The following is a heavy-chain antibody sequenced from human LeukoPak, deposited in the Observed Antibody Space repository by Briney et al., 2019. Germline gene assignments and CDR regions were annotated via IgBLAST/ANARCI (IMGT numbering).Heavy chain of an antibody. CDR3: SRSLYSGTNSDY. D-gene: IGHD1-26*01. CDR2: IRTDGGVT. J-gene: IGHJ4*02. V-gene: IGHV3-74*01. Sequence: GGSLRLSCAASGFTFSDFWMHWVRQGPEKRLVWVARIRTDGGVTDYADSVKGRFTIYRDDTKSTLYLQMNSLRVEDTAVYYCSRSLYSGTNSDYWGQGTLVTVSS. CDR1: GFTFSDFW.